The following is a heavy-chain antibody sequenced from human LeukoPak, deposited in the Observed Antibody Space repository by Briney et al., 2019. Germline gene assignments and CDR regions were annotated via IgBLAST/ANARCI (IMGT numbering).Heavy chain of an antibody. CDR1: EFNFNTYA. V-gene: IGHV3-30*03. D-gene: IGHD3-22*01. Sequence: GGSLTLSCAASEFNFNTYAMHWVRQAPAKALEWVALISNDGSNKYYADSVKARFTIYRDNSKNIVYLQMNSLRTEDTAVYYCTRDRGGSGYYYVDFWGRGTLVTVSS. CDR3: TRDRGGSGYYYVDF. CDR2: ISNDGSNK. J-gene: IGHJ4*02.